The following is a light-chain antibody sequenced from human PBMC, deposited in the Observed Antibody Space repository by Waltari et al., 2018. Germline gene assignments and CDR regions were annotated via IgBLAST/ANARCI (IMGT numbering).Light chain of an antibody. J-gene: IGLJ1*01. V-gene: IGLV2-14*03. CDR2: YVS. CDR3: SSFTSTITYV. Sequence: WDQHHPGKAPRLVIYYVSKPPSGVSDRFSGAKSGNTASLTISGLQAEDEADYFCSSFTSTITYVFGTGTKVTVL.